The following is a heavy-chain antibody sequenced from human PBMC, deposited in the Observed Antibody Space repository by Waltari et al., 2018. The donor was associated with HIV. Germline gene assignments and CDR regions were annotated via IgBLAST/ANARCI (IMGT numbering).Heavy chain of an antibody. V-gene: IGHV4-34*01. CDR2: ISQSGST. CDR3: ASLGVNLETGFYYGRDV. J-gene: IGHJ6*02. Sequence: QVQLQQCGAGILKPSETLSLTCAAFGGSFRGYHWTWIRQSPGKGSAWIAQISQSGSTTYSPSRNIRVTISVDTSNIQFSRRLCSVTAADTSLYSCASLGVNLETGFYYGRDVWGQGTTVIVSS. D-gene: IGHD3-9*01. CDR1: GGSFRGYH.